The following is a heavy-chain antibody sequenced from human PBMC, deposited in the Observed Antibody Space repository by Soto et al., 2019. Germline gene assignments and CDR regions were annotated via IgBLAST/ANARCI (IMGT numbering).Heavy chain of an antibody. D-gene: IGHD2-2*01. CDR3: ARGGVVPAASAFDI. CDR1: GYTFTGYY. CDR2: INPNSGRT. V-gene: IGHV1-2*04. J-gene: IGHJ3*02. Sequence: QVQLVQSGAEVKKPVASVKVSCKASGYTFTGYYMHWVRQAPGQGLEWMGWINPNSGRTNYAQKFQGWVTMTRETSISTVYMELSRLRSNDTAVYYCARGGVVPAASAFDIRGQGTMVTVSS.